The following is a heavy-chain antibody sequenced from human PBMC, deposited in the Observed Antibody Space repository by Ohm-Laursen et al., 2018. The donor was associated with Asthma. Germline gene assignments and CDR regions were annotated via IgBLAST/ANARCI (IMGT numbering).Heavy chain of an antibody. V-gene: IGHV3-23*01. J-gene: IGHJ6*02. D-gene: IGHD2-15*01. CDR3: ARETATGSQNIYYYDLDV. Sequence: SLRLSCAASVFTFSSYAMSRVRQAPGKGLECVSAIIGSGADTYYADSVKGRFTISRDNSKNTLYLQMTTLRAEDTAVYYCARETATGSQNIYYYDLDVWGQGTTVIVSS. CDR2: IIGSGADT. CDR1: VFTFSSYA.